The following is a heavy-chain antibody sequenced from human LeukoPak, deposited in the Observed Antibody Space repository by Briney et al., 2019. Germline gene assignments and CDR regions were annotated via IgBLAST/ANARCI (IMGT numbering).Heavy chain of an antibody. J-gene: IGHJ4*02. CDR1: GFTFSN. D-gene: IGHD3-3*01. CDR2: ISGSGGST. V-gene: IGHV3-23*01. CDR3: AKDRPPYDFWSGYGY. Sequence: GGSLRLSCAASGFTFSNACPGKGLEWVSAISGSGGSTYYADSVKGRFTISRDNSKNTLYLQMNSLRAEDTAVYYCAKDRPPYDFWSGYGYWGQGTLVTVSS.